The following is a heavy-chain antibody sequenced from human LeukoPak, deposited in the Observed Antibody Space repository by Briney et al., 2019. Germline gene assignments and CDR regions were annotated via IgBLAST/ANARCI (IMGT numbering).Heavy chain of an antibody. CDR1: GDSISSDISY. CDR3: ARDSDSGSSRFDY. V-gene: IGHV4-61*02. CDR2: VSISGGT. J-gene: IGHJ4*02. Sequence: SETLSLTCTVSGDSISSDISYWSWIRQPAGKELEWIGRVSISGGTNYNPSLRSRVTISVDTSKNQFSLILSSVTAADTAVYYCARDSDSGSSRFDYWGQGTLVTVSS. D-gene: IGHD1-26*01.